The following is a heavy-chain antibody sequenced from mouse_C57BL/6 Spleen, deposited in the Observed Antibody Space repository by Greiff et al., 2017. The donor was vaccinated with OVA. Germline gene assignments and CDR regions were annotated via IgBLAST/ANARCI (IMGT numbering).Heavy chain of an antibody. CDR3: ARGANWETYFDY. CDR1: GYTFTDYY. Sequence: VQLQQSGPELVKPGASVKISCKASGYTFTDYYMNWVKQSHGKSLEWIGDINPNNGGTSYNQKFKGKATLTVDKSSSTAYMELRSLTSEDSAVYYCARGANWETYFDYWGQGTTLTVSS. V-gene: IGHV1-26*01. J-gene: IGHJ2*01. CDR2: INPNNGGT. D-gene: IGHD4-1*01.